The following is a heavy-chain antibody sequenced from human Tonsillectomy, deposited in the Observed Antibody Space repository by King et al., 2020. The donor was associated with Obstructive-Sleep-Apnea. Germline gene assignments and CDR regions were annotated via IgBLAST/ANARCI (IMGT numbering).Heavy chain of an antibody. D-gene: IGHD3-22*01. CDR2: IRSKAYGGTT. CDR3: TRVESNYYDSSGYYYLGY. J-gene: IGHJ4*02. CDR1: GFTFGDYA. V-gene: IGHV3-49*03. Sequence: EVQLVQSGGGLVQPGRSLRLSCTASGFTFGDYAMSWFRQAPGKGLEWVGFIRSKAYGGTTEYAASVKGRFTISRDDSKSIAYLQMNSLKTEDTAVYYCTRVESNYYDSSGYYYLGYWGQGTLVTVSS.